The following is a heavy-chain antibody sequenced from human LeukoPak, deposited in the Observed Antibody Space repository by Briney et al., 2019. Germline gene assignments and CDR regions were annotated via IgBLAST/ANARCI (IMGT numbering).Heavy chain of an antibody. CDR1: GFTFSNAW. D-gene: IGHD5-12*01. V-gene: IGHV3-15*01. J-gene: IGHJ6*03. CDR2: IKSKTDGGTT. Sequence: GGSLRLSCAASGFTFSNAWMSWVRQAPGKGLEWVGRIKSKTDGGTTDYAAPVKGRFTISRDDSKNTLYLQMNSLKTEDTAVYYCVRRSGYDNYYYYYYMDVWGKGTTVTVSS. CDR3: VRRSGYDNYYYYYYMDV.